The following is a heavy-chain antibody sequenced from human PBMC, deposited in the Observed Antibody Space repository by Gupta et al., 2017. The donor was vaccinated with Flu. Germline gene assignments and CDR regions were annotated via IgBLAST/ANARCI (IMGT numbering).Heavy chain of an antibody. Sequence: QVQLVESGGNLVKPGGSLRLSCAASGFSFSDNYMTWIRQAPGKGLEWVSYITSSGSSVYYTDSVKGRFTISRDNAKNSLFLQMNSLRAEDTAVYYCARVRRGFNYGSIDFWGQGTLVTVSS. CDR1: GFSFSDNY. V-gene: IGHV3-11*01. CDR2: ITSSGSSV. D-gene: IGHD5-18*01. J-gene: IGHJ4*02. CDR3: ARVRRGFNYGSIDF.